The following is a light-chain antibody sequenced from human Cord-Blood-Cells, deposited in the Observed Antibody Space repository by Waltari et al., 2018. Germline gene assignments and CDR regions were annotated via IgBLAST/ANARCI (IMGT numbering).Light chain of an antibody. Sequence: QSALTQPASVSGSPGQSITISCTGTSSDAGGYNYVSWYQQHPGKAPKLMIYEVSNRPSGVSNRFSGSKSGNTASLTISGLQAEDEADYYCSSYTSSSTPVYVFGTGTKVTVL. CDR1: SSDAGGYNY. J-gene: IGLJ1*01. CDR3: SSYTSSSTPVYV. CDR2: EVS. V-gene: IGLV2-14*01.